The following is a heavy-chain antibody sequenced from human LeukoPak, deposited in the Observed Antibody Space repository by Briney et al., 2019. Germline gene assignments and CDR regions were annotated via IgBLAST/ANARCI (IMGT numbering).Heavy chain of an antibody. CDR2: ISGSGGST. V-gene: IGHV3-23*01. J-gene: IGHJ4*02. CDR1: GFTFSNYD. Sequence: GGSLRLSCAASGFTFSNYDMSWVRQAPGKGLEWVSAISGSGGSTYYADSVKGRFTISRDNSKNTLYLQMNSLRAEDTAVYYCAKGARVTTSPWYFDYWGQGTLVTVSS. CDR3: AKGARVTTSPWYFDY. D-gene: IGHD4-17*01.